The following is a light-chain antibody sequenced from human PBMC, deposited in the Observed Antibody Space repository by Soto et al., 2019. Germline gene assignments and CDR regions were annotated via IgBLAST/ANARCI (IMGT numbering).Light chain of an antibody. V-gene: IGKV1-17*01. CDR3: QHHWT. Sequence: DIQMTQSPSSLSASVGDRVTITCRADQAIGNDLGWYHQKPGKAPKRLIYAASNLQSGVPSRFSGSGSGTEITLTISSLQPDDFATYYCQHHWTFGQGTKVDIK. CDR2: AAS. CDR1: QAIGND. J-gene: IGKJ1*01.